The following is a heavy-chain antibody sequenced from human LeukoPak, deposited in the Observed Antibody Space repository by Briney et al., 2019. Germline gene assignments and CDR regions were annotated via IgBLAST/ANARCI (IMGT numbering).Heavy chain of an antibody. V-gene: IGHV3-21*01. J-gene: IGHJ3*02. CDR3: ALIAVAADDAFDI. CDR1: GFTFSSYS. Sequence: PGGSLRLSCAASGFTFSSYSMNWVRQAPGKGLEWVSSISSSSSYIYYADSVKGRFTISRDNAKNSLYLQMNSLRAEDTAVYYCALIAVAADDAFDIWGQGTMVTVSS. D-gene: IGHD6-19*01. CDR2: ISSSSSYI.